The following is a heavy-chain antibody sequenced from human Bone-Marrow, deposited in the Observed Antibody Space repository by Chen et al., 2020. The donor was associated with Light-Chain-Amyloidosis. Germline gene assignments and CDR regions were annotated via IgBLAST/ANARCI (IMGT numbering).Heavy chain of an antibody. CDR2: INQDGSEK. J-gene: IGHJ4*02. V-gene: IGHV3-7*01. D-gene: IGHD3-22*01. CDR3: ARVMESSGYYRTFDY. CDR1: RYTFPSYW. Sequence: EIQLVESGGGLVQPGGSLRLSCAASRYTFPSYWMTWVRQAPGKGLEWVANINQDGSEKDYVDSVKGRFTISRDNAKNSLYLQMNSLRVEDTAVFYCARVMESSGYYRTFDYWGQGTLVTVSS.